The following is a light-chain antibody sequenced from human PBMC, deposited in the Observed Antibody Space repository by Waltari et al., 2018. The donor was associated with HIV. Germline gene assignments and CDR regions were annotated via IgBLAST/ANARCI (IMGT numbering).Light chain of an antibody. CDR3: LQTYTTPLT. CDR2: DAS. Sequence: DTQMTQSPSSLSASVGDRDTITCRASQTINTFLSWYQQKPGKAPNLLIYDASSLQSGVPSRFSGSGSGTDFTLTISSLQPEDFATYYCLQTYTTPLTFGPGTKVDIK. J-gene: IGKJ3*01. CDR1: QTINTF. V-gene: IGKV1-39*01.